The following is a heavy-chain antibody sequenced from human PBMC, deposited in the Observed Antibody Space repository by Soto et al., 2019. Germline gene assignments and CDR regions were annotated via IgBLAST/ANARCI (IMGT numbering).Heavy chain of an antibody. CDR1: GYSISSGYY. CDR2: IYHSGST. Sequence: LSLTCAVSGYSISSGYYWGWIRQPPGKGLEWSGSIYHSGSTYYNPSLKSRVTISVDTSKSQFSLKLSTVTALDTDVYYCARVGLWFGELFHYWGQGTLVTVSS. V-gene: IGHV4-38-2*01. CDR3: ARVGLWFGELFHY. D-gene: IGHD3-10*01. J-gene: IGHJ4*02.